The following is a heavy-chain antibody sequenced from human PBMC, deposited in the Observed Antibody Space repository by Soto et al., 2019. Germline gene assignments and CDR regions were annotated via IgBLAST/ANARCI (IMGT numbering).Heavy chain of an antibody. CDR3: ARDKGTIAVYVSLPFVHYYCCYRMDF. J-gene: IGHJ6*02. D-gene: IGHD6-19*01. Sequence: SQTLSLTCAMSGDSVSSNSAAWNWIRPSPSRGLEWLGRTYYRSKWYNDYAVSVKSRITINPYTSKNQFSLQLHSVTPEDTAVYYSARDKGTIAVYVSLPFVHYYCCYRMDFWGQGTTVTVSS. CDR2: TYYRSKWYN. V-gene: IGHV6-1*01. CDR1: GDSVSSNSAA.